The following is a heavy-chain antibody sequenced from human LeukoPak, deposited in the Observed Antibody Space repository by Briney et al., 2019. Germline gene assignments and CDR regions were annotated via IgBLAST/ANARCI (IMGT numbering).Heavy chain of an antibody. J-gene: IGHJ4*02. CDR1: GFTFSSYW. V-gene: IGHV3-7*05. CDR3: ARGALLKYQLAIDY. Sequence: PGGSLRLSCAASGFTFSSYWMTWVRQAPGKGLERVANINQDGSETYYVDSVKGRFTISRDNAESSLYLQMNSLRAEATAMYYCARGALLKYQLAIDYWGLGTLVTVSS. D-gene: IGHD2-2*01. CDR2: INQDGSET.